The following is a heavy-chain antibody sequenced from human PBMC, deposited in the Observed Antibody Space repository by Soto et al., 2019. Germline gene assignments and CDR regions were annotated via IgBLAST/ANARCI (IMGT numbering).Heavy chain of an antibody. CDR3: ARDPDYRGNWFDP. CDR2: INAGNGNT. Sequence: GASVKVSCKASGYTFTSYAMHWVRQAPGQRLEWMGWINAGNGNTKYSQKFQGRVTITRDTSASTAYMELSSLRSEDTAVYYCARDPDYRGNWFDPWGQGTLVTVSS. J-gene: IGHJ5*02. V-gene: IGHV1-3*01. D-gene: IGHD4-4*01. CDR1: GYTFTSYA.